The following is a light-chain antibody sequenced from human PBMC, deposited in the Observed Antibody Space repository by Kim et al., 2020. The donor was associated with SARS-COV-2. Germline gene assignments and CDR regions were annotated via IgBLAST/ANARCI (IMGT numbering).Light chain of an antibody. CDR1: QSVDGW. CDR2: QAS. Sequence: DIQMTQSPSTLSAFVGDRVTMTCRASQSVDGWLAWYQQKPGKAPRLLIYQASKLASGVPSRFSGSGSGTDFTLTVSNLQSYDSAVYYCKQYETYWTFGPGTKVDIK. CDR3: KQYETYWT. J-gene: IGKJ1*01. V-gene: IGKV1-5*03.